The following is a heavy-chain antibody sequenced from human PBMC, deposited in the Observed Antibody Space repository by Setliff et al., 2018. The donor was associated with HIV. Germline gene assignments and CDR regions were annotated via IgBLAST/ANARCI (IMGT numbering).Heavy chain of an antibody. Sequence: PSETLSLTCTVSGGSISSSSYYWGWIRQPPGKGLEWIGSIYYSGSTYYNPSLKSRVTISVDTSKNQFSLKLSSVTAADTAVYHCARGSRGARASKIDSSGYYLVYWGQGTLVTVSS. CDR2: IYYSGST. CDR3: ARGSRGARASKIDSSGYYLVY. D-gene: IGHD3-22*01. V-gene: IGHV4-39*07. CDR1: GGSISSSSYY. J-gene: IGHJ4*02.